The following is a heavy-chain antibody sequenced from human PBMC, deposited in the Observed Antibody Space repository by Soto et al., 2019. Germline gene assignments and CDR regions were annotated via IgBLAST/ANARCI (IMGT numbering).Heavy chain of an antibody. J-gene: IGHJ6*02. CDR1: GYTFTSYG. CDR2: ISAYNGNT. D-gene: IGHD4-17*01. Sequence: QVQLVQSGAEVKKPGASVKVSCKASGYTFTSYGISWVRQAPGQGLEWMGWISAYNGNTNYAQKLQGRVTMTTDTPTSTAYMELRSLRSDDTAVYYCARENGDYVTEILGYYYYGMDVWGQGTTVTVSS. V-gene: IGHV1-18*01. CDR3: ARENGDYVTEILGYYYYGMDV.